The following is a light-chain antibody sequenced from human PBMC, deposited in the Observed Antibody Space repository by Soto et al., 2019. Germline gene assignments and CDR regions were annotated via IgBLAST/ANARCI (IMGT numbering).Light chain of an antibody. CDR1: GSDVGGYKY. Sequence: QSVLTQPASVSGSPGQSITVSCAGTGSDVGGYKYVSWYQQHPGKAPKLLIYDVTNRPSGVSNRFSGSKSGYTASLTISGLQSEDEADYYCSSYTSFKTLVFGTGTKVTVL. CDR3: SSYTSFKTLV. J-gene: IGLJ1*01. CDR2: DVT. V-gene: IGLV2-14*01.